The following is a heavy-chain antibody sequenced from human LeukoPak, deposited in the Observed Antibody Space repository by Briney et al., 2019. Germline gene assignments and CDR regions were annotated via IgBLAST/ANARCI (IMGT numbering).Heavy chain of an antibody. CDR2: IYYSGST. Sequence: PSETLSLTCTASGGSISSGGYYWSWIRQHPGKGLEWIGYIYYSGSTYYNPSLKSRVTISVDTSKNQFSLKLSSVTAADTAVYYCARAPLSGYYSIDAFDIWGQGTMVTVSS. CDR1: GGSISSGGYY. J-gene: IGHJ3*02. V-gene: IGHV4-31*03. D-gene: IGHD3-22*01. CDR3: ARAPLSGYYSIDAFDI.